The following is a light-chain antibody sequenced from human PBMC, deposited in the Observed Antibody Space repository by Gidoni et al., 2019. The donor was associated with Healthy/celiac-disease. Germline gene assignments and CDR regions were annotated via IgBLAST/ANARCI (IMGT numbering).Light chain of an antibody. Sequence: TPPLSPGEKRTPTCRASQSVSSSYLAWYQQKPGQAPRLLIYAASSRATGIPARFTGSGSGTDFTLTISRLEPEDFAVFYCQQYGSSPEAFGGGTKVEIK. CDR1: QSVSSSY. V-gene: IGKV3-20*01. CDR2: AAS. CDR3: QQYGSSPEA. J-gene: IGKJ4*01.